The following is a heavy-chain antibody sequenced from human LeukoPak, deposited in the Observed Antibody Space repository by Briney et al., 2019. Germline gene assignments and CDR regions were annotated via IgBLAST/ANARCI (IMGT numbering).Heavy chain of an antibody. Sequence: GGSLRLSCAASGFTFSSYAMHWVRQAPGKGLEWVAVISYDGSNKYYADSVKGRFTISRDNSKNTLYLQMNSLRAEDTAVYYCATEMATTFDAFDIWGQGTMVTVSS. CDR3: ATEMATTFDAFDI. CDR2: ISYDGSNK. CDR1: GFTFSSYA. V-gene: IGHV3-30-3*01. J-gene: IGHJ3*02. D-gene: IGHD5-24*01.